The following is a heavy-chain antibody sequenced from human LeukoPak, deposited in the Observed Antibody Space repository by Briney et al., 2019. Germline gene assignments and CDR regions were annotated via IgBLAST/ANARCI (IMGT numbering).Heavy chain of an antibody. CDR2: IRYDGSNK. D-gene: IGHD5-18*01. CDR3: AKDIGYSYGSPYYYGMDV. V-gene: IGHV3-30*02. CDR1: GFTFSSYG. J-gene: IGHJ6*02. Sequence: GGSLRLSCAASGFTFSSYGMHWVRQAPGKGLEGMAFIRYDGSNKYYADSVKGRFTISRDNSKNTLYLQMNSLRAEDTAVYYCAKDIGYSYGSPYYYGMDVWGQGTTVTVSS.